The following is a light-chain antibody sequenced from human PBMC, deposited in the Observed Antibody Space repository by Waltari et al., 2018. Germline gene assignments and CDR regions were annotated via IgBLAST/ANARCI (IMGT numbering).Light chain of an antibody. V-gene: IGKV3-20*01. CDR3: HKYGISPLT. CDR2: GGS. J-gene: IGKJ4*01. Sequence: EIVLTQSPATLSLSAGETATLSCRPSQSLSNSYLAWYQQKPGQSPRLLIFGGSFRGAGIPDRFVGSWSGTDFTLTISRLEPEDFAIYYCHKYGISPLTFGGGT. CDR1: QSLSNSY.